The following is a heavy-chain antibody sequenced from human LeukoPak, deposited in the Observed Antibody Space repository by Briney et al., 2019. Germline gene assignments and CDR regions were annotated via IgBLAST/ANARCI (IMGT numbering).Heavy chain of an antibody. CDR2: ISGNSGDI. CDR3: AKGIDSGSYYWFDY. J-gene: IGHJ4*02. CDR1: GFTFSDYY. D-gene: IGHD1-26*01. V-gene: IGHV3-11*05. Sequence: GGSLRLSCTVSGFTFSDYYMTWVRQAPGKGLEWLSYISGNSGDINYLDSVRGRFTISRDNARNSLYLQMNSLRAEDTALYYCAKGIDSGSYYWFDYWGQGTLVTVSS.